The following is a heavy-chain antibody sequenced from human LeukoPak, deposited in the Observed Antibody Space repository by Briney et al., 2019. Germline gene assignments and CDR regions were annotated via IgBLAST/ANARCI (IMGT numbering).Heavy chain of an antibody. D-gene: IGHD6-13*01. J-gene: IGHJ6*03. CDR3: ARSPAAGPIYYYYYYMDV. CDR1: GYTFTSYD. Sequence: ASVKVSCKASGYTFTSYDINWVRQATGQGLEWMGWMNPNSGNTGYAQKFQGRVTMTRNTSISTAYMELSSLRSEDTAVYYCARSPAAGPIYYYYYYMDVWAKGTTVTISS. V-gene: IGHV1-8*01. CDR2: MNPNSGNT.